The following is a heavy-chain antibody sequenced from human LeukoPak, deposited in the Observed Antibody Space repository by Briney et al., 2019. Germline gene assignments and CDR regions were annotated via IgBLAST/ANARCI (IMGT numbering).Heavy chain of an antibody. CDR3: ARAGYYYGSSGYWPSGDY. CDR2: ISSSGSTI. D-gene: IGHD3-22*01. V-gene: IGHV3-48*03. Sequence: GGSLRLSCAASGFTVSSNYMNWVRQAPGKGLEWVSYISSSGSTIYYADSVKGRFTISRDNAKNSLYLQVNSLRAEDTAVYYCARAGYYYGSSGYWPSGDYWGQGTLVTVSS. J-gene: IGHJ4*02. CDR1: GFTVSSNY.